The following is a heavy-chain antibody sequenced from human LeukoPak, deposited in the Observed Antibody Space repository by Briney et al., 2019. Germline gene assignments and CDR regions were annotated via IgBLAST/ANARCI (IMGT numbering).Heavy chain of an antibody. CDR1: GGSISSYY. D-gene: IGHD6-13*01. J-gene: IGHJ5*02. CDR3: AREGAAASLNWFDP. Sequence: SETLSLTCTVSGGSISSYYWSWIRQPPGKGLEWIGYIYYSRSTNYNPSLKSRVTISVDTSKNQFSLKLSSVTAADTAVYYCAREGAAASLNWFDPWGQGTLVTVSS. CDR2: IYYSRST. V-gene: IGHV4-59*01.